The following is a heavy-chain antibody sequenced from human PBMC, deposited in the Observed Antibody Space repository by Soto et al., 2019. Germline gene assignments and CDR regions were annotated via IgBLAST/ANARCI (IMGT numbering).Heavy chain of an antibody. D-gene: IGHD6-19*01. CDR2: ISYDGSNK. V-gene: IGHV3-30*18. CDR1: GFTFSSYG. J-gene: IGHJ3*02. CDR3: AKDCRKAVAGTGHAFDI. Sequence: GGSRRLSCAASGFTFSSYGKHWVRQAAGKGLEWVAVISYDGSNKYYADSVKARFTISRDNSKNTLYLQMNSLRAEDRAVYYCAKDCRKAVAGTGHAFDIRGQATMVTVSS.